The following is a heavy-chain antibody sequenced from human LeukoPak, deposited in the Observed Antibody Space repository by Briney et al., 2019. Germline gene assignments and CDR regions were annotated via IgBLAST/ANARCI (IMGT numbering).Heavy chain of an antibody. V-gene: IGHV3-53*01. D-gene: IGHD4-11*01. Sequence: GGSLRLSCAASGFTVSSNYMSWVRQAPGKGLEWVSVIYSGGSTCYADSVKGRFTISRDNPKNTLYLQMNSLRAEDTAVYYCARVPVRYSMVSGYYYYMDVWGKGTTVTVSS. CDR2: IYSGGST. CDR1: GFTVSSNY. J-gene: IGHJ6*03. CDR3: ARVPVRYSMVSGYYYYMDV.